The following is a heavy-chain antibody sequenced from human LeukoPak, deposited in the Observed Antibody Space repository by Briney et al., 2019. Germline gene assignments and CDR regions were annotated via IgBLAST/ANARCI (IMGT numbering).Heavy chain of an antibody. CDR2: IIPILGIA. V-gene: IGHV1-69*04. D-gene: IGHD3-10*01. Sequence: SAVKVSCKASGGTFSSYAISWVRQAPGQGLEWVGRIIPILGIANYAQKFQGRVTITADKSTSTAYMELSSLRSEDTAVYYCARDLAVFTYYYGSARQFDPWGQGTLVTVSS. J-gene: IGHJ5*02. CDR1: GGTFSSYA. CDR3: ARDLAVFTYYYGSARQFDP.